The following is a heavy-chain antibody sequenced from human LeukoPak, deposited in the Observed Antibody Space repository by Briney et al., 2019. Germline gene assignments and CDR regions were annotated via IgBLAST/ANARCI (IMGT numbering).Heavy chain of an antibody. V-gene: IGHV3-23*01. J-gene: IGHJ6*02. CDR2: IGSDYKT. CDR1: GFTFSGFA. CDR3: AKDLQYYVAMDV. D-gene: IGHD3-10*02. Sequence: GGSLRLSCAASGFTFSGFAMTWVRQAPGKGLEWVSSIGSDYKTHYSDSVKGRFAISRDNSKSTLFLQMNSLRAEDTALYYCAKDLQYYVAMDVWGQGTAVTVSS.